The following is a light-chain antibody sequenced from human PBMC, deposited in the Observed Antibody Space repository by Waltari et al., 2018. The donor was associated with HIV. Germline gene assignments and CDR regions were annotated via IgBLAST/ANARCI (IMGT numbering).Light chain of an antibody. CDR2: DAS. Sequence: EIVLTQSPATLSVSPGERATLSCRASQRVSSYLAWYQQKPGQAPRLLIYDASNRASGTPARFSGSGSGTDFTLTISSLEPEDFAVYYCQQRSSWPPTFGVGTKVRSN. CDR3: QQRSSWPPT. V-gene: IGKV3-11*01. J-gene: IGKJ4*01. CDR1: QRVSSY.